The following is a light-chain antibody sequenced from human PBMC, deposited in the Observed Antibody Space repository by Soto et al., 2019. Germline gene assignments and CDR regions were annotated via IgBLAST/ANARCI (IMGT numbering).Light chain of an antibody. J-gene: IGLJ1*01. CDR2: EVS. CDR1: SSDVGSYNL. V-gene: IGLV2-23*02. CDR3: CSYAGSSTFYV. Sequence: QSALPQPASVSGSPGQSITISCTGTSSDVGSYNLISWYQQYPGKAPKLMIYEVSKRPSGVSNRFSGSKSGNTASLTISGLQAEDEADYYCCSYAGSSTFYVFGTGTKVTVL.